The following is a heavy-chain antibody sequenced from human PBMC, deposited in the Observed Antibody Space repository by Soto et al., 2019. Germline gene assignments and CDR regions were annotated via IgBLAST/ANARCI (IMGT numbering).Heavy chain of an antibody. J-gene: IGHJ6*02. CDR3: ARALLSHSYDSGGYDSYFHAMDV. Sequence: SCKASGGTFSSLDINWVRQAPGQGLEWMGGIIPISETTNYAQIFQGRVSIVADKSTSTAYMELSRLRSEDTAVYYCARALLSHSYDSGGYDSYFHAMDVWGQGTPVTVSS. V-gene: IGHV1-69*06. CDR1: GGTFSSLD. D-gene: IGHD3-22*01. CDR2: IIPISETT.